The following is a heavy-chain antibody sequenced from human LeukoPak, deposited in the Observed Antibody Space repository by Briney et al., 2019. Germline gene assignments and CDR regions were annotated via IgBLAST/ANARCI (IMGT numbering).Heavy chain of an antibody. D-gene: IGHD3-22*01. CDR3: ASYYYDSSVTFDH. CDR1: GYTFTGYY. Sequence: ASVKVSCKASGYTFTGYYMHWVRQAPGQGLEWMGWINPNSGGTNYAQKFQGRVTMTRDTSISTAYMELSRLRSDDTAIYYCASYYYDSSVTFDHWGQGTLVTVSS. J-gene: IGHJ4*02. V-gene: IGHV1-2*02. CDR2: INPNSGGT.